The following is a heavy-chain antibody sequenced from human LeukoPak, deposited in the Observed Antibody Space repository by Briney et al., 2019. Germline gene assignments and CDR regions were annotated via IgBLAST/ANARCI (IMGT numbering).Heavy chain of an antibody. D-gene: IGHD3-3*01. CDR2: IWYDGSDK. CDR1: GFTFSNYA. CDR3: ARDAIDYDFWSGYSLLYGMDV. Sequence: GGSLRLSCAASGFTFSNYAMHWVRQAPGKGLEWVAVIWYDGSDKYYADSVKGRFTISRDNSKNTLYLQMNSLRAEDTAVYYCARDAIDYDFWSGYSLLYGMDVWGQGTTVTVSS. J-gene: IGHJ6*02. V-gene: IGHV3-33*08.